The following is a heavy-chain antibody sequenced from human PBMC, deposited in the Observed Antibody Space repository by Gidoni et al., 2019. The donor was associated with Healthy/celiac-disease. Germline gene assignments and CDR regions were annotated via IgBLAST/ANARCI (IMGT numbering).Heavy chain of an antibody. D-gene: IGHD3-22*01. Sequence: QVQLVASGGGVVQPGRSLRLSCAASGFTFSSYGMHWVRQAPGKGLEWVAVISYDGSNKYYADSVKGRFTISRDNSKNTLYLQMNSLRAEDTAVYYCAKEVYYYDSSGYYSYYFDYWGQGTLVTVSS. V-gene: IGHV3-30*18. J-gene: IGHJ4*02. CDR2: ISYDGSNK. CDR3: AKEVYYYDSSGYYSYYFDY. CDR1: GFTFSSYG.